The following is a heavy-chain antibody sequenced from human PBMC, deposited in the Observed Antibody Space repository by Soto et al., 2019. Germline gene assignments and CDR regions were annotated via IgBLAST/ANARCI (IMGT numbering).Heavy chain of an antibody. J-gene: IGHJ4*02. CDR3: ARVGGFGATTIDS. CDR1: GGSISSGDYY. D-gene: IGHD3-10*01. CDR2: IYYSGST. V-gene: IGHV4-30-4*01. Sequence: QVQLQESGPGLVKPSQTLSLTCTVSGGSISSGDYYWSWIRQPPGKGLEWIGYIYYSGSTYYNPCLTSRFTIPVDTSTNQFSLKLTSVTAADTAVYYCARVGGFGATTIDSWGQGTLVTVSS.